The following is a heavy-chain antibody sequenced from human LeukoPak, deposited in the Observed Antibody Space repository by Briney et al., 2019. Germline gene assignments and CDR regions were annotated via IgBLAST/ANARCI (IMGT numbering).Heavy chain of an antibody. D-gene: IGHD2-2*01. J-gene: IGHJ4*02. CDR3: ARGFGSVQVPAAMYMRRVDPDY. Sequence: RASVKVSCKASGYTFTSYDINWVRQATGQGLEWMGWMNPNSGNIGYAQNFQGRVTMTRNTSISTAYMELSSLRSEDTAVYYCARGFGSVQVPAAMYMRRVDPDYWGQGTLVTVSS. CDR1: GYTFTSYD. V-gene: IGHV1-8*01. CDR2: MNPNSGNI.